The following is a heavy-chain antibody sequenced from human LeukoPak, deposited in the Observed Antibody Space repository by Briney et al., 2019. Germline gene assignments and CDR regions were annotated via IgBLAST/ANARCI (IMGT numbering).Heavy chain of an antibody. CDR1: GGSISSGDYY. V-gene: IGHV4-30-4*01. CDR2: IYYSGST. CDR3: ARDTYYYDSSGYRANWFDP. Sequence: SGTLSLTCAVSGGSISSGDYYWRWIRQPPGKGLEWIGYIYYSGSTYYNPSLKSRVTISVDTSKNQFSLKLSSVTAADTAVYYCARDTYYYDSSGYRANWFDPWGQGTLVTVSS. D-gene: IGHD3-22*01. J-gene: IGHJ5*02.